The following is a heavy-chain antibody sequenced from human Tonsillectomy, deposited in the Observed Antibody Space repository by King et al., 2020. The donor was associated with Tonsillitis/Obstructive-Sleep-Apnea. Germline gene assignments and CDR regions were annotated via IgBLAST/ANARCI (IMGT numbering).Heavy chain of an antibody. V-gene: IGHV3-30*18. D-gene: IGHD6-6*01. CDR2: ISYDGNNK. J-gene: IGHJ4*02. CDR1: GFTFSSNG. Sequence: VQLVESGGGVVQPGRSLRLSCAASGFTFSSNGMHWVRQAPGQGLEWVAAISYDGNNKYYAESVKGRFTISRDNSKNTLYLQMKSLRAEDTAVYYCAKSQKRDSSSSFDYWGQGTLVTVSS. CDR3: AKSQKRDSSSSFDY.